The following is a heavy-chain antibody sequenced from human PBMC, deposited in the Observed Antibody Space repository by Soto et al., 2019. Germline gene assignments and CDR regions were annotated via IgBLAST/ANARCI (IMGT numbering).Heavy chain of an antibody. CDR2: TYYRSKWYN. D-gene: IGHD6-19*01. CDR1: GDSVSSNSAA. Sequence: PSQTLSLTCAISGDSVSSNSAAWNWIRQSPSRGLEWLGRTYYRSKWYNDYAVSVKSRITINPDTSKNQFSLQLNSVTPEDTAVYYCARLKRYSSGPPRFYYYYYGMDVWGQGTTVTVSS. CDR3: ARLKRYSSGPPRFYYYYYGMDV. J-gene: IGHJ6*02. V-gene: IGHV6-1*01.